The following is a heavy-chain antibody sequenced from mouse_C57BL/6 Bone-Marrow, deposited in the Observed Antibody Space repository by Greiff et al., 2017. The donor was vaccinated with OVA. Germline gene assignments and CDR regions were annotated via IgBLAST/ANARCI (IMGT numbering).Heavy chain of an antibody. V-gene: IGHV3-6*01. CDR2: ISYDGSN. D-gene: IGHD2-4*01. J-gene: IGHJ2*01. CDR3: ARLIYYDFYYFDY. CDR1: GYSITSGYY. Sequence: ESGPGLVKPSQSLSLTCSVTGYSITSGYYWNWIRQFPGNKLEWMGYISYDGSNNYNPSLKNRISITRDTSKNQFFLKLNSVTTEDTATYYCARLIYYDFYYFDYWGQGTTLTVSS.